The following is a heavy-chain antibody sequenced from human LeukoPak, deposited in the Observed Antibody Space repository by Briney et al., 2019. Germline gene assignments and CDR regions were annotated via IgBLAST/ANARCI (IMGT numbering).Heavy chain of an antibody. J-gene: IGHJ4*02. Sequence: ASVKVSCKVSGYTLTELSMHWVRQAPGKGRECMGGFDPEDGETIYAQKCQGRVTMTEVTSTDTAYMELSSLRSEDTAVYYCAAVYRRLGELSLPYYWGQETLVTVSS. V-gene: IGHV1-24*01. CDR3: AAVYRRLGELSLPYY. CDR1: GYTLTELS. CDR2: FDPEDGET. D-gene: IGHD3-16*02.